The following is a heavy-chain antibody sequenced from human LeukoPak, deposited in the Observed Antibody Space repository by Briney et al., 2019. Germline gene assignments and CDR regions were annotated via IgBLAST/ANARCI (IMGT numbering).Heavy chain of an antibody. D-gene: IGHD3-10*01. J-gene: IGHJ5*02. V-gene: IGHV3-21*01. Sequence: GGSLRLSCAASGFTFSNYSMNWVRQAPGKGLEWVSSISSSSSYIYYADSVKGRFTISRDNAKNSLYLQMNSLRAEDTAVYYCARVQLRGVIRGWFDPWGQGTLVTVSS. CDR1: GFTFSNYS. CDR2: ISSSSSYI. CDR3: ARVQLRGVIRGWFDP.